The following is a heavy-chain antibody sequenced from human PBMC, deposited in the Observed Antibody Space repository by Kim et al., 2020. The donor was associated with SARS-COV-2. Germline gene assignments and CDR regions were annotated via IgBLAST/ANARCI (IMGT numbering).Heavy chain of an antibody. CDR3: VRSVSNWYYRDLDV. D-gene: IGHD6-13*01. V-gene: IGHV5-51*01. CDR1: GYTFTTNW. CDR2: IFPGDSDT. J-gene: IGHJ6*02. Sequence: GESLKISCNCSGYTFTTNWIAWVRQMPGKGLEWMGIIFPGDSDTKYSPSFQGQVSISADKSINTAYLQWSSLKASDTAMYYCVRSVSNWYYRDLDVWGQGTTVTVTS.